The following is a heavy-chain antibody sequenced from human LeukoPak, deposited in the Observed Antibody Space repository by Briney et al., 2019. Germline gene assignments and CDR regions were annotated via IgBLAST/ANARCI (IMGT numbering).Heavy chain of an antibody. CDR1: GGSISSGDYH. CDR2: IYNSGST. J-gene: IGHJ4*02. D-gene: IGHD3-9*01. V-gene: IGHV4-30-4*08. CDR3: ARGNDVLTGYDN. Sequence: SETLSLTCTVSGGSISSGDYHWNWIRQPPGKGLEWIGYIYNSGSTYYNPSLNSRVTISVDTSKNQFSLRLSSVTAADTAVYYCARGNDVLTGYDNWGQGTLVTVSS.